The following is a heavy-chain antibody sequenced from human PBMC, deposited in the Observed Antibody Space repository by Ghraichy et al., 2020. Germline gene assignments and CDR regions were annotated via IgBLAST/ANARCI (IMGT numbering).Heavy chain of an antibody. CDR1: GFTFSSYS. J-gene: IGHJ4*02. V-gene: IGHV3-21*01. Sequence: GGSLRLSCAASGFTFSSYSMNWVRQAPGKGLEWVSSISSSSSYIYYADSVKGRFTISRDNAKNSLYLQMNSLRAEDTAVYYCARDGLSSPLIDYWGQGTLVTVSS. CDR3: ARDGLSSPLIDY. D-gene: IGHD6-13*01. CDR2: ISSSSSYI.